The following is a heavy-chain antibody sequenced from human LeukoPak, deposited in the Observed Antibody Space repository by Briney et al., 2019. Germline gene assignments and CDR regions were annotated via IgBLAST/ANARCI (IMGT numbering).Heavy chain of an antibody. CDR3: ARVRRYGSGSSWFDP. Sequence: GESLKISCKGSGYSFTSYWISWVRRMPGKGLGGLGRIDPSDSYTNYSPSFQGHVTISADKSISTAYLQWSSLKASDTAMYYCARVRRYGSGSSWFDPWGQGTLVTVSS. CDR2: IDPSDSYT. CDR1: GYSFTSYW. V-gene: IGHV5-10-1*01. J-gene: IGHJ5*02. D-gene: IGHD3-10*01.